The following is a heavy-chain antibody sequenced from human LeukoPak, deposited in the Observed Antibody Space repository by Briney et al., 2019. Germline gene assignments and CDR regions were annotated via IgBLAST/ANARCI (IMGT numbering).Heavy chain of an antibody. J-gene: IGHJ4*02. CDR1: EFTFSNYW. D-gene: IGHD2-15*01. CDR3: ARDPLGYCSGGSCYPYYFDY. Sequence: GESLRLSCAASEFTFSNYWMSWVRQAPGKGLEWVANIKQDGSQKYFAGSAKGRFTVSRDNSQNTLYLEMNSLRAEDTAVFYCARDPLGYCSGGSCYPYYFDYWGQGTLVTVSS. CDR2: IKQDGSQK. V-gene: IGHV3-7*01.